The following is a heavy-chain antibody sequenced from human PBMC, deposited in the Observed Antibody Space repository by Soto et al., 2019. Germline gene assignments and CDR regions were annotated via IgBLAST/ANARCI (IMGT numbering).Heavy chain of an antibody. CDR3: AREYSSSWANWFDP. CDR2: IYYSGST. D-gene: IGHD6-13*01. V-gene: IGHV4-59*12. Sequence: SETLSLTCTVSGGSISSYYWSWIRQPPGKGLEWIGYIYYSGSTNYNPSLKSRVTISVDTSKNQFSLKLSSVTAADTAVYYCAREYSSSWANWFDPWGQGTLVTVSS. J-gene: IGHJ5*02. CDR1: GGSISSYY.